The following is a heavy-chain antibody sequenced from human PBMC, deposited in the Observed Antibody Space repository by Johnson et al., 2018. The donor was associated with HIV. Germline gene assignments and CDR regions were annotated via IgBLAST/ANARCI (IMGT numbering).Heavy chain of an antibody. CDR1: GFTFSRYD. V-gene: IGHV3-30-3*01. D-gene: IGHD3-16*01. CDR3: ARPLGPPLWHDAFDI. Sequence: QVQLVESGGGVVQPGRSLRLSCAASGFTFSRYDMHWVRQAPGKGLEWGAIISYDGSNKYYADSVKGRFTISRDNSKNTLYLQMNSLRAEDTAVYYCARPLGPPLWHDAFDIWGQGTMVTVSS. CDR2: ISYDGSNK. J-gene: IGHJ3*02.